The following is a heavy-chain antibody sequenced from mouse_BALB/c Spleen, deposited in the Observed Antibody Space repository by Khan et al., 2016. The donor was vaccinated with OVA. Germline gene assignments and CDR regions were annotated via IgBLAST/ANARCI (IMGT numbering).Heavy chain of an antibody. V-gene: IGHV9-4*02. J-gene: IGHJ4*01. CDR2: INTHSGVP. CDR3: ARGGAAYCRNVGGAMDY. CDR1: GYTFTTAG. D-gene: IGHD2-5*01. Sequence: QIQLVQSGPELKKPGETVRISCKASGYTFTTAGMQWVQKMPGKGLKWIGWINTHSGVPKYAEDFKGRFVFSLETSASTAYLQITNLKNEDTATYVCARGGAAYCRNVGGAMDYWGQGTSVTVSS.